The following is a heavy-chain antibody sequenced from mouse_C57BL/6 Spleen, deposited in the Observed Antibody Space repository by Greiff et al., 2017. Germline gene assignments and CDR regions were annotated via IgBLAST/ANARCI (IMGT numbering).Heavy chain of an antibody. Sequence: VQLQESGPELVKPGASVKISCKASGYSFTGYYMNWVKQSPEKSLEWIGEINPSTGGTTYNQKFKAKATLTVDKSSSTAYMQLKSLTSEDSAVYYCARARYDYDDGMGDYWGQGTTRTVSS. V-gene: IGHV1-42*01. J-gene: IGHJ2*01. D-gene: IGHD2-4*01. CDR3: ARARYDYDDGMGDY. CDR2: INPSTGGT. CDR1: GYSFTGYY.